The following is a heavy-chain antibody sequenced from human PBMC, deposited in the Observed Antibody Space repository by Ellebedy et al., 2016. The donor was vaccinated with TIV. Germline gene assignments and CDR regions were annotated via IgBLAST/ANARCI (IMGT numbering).Heavy chain of an antibody. CDR2: IQYDGITT. D-gene: IGHD2-21*01. CDR1: GFSFSYSG. V-gene: IGHV3-30*02. CDR3: AREGGPTVVGTFDI. Sequence: GESLKISCAASGFSFSYSGMHWVRQAPGKGLEWVAFIQYDGITTYFADSVKGRFTISRDNSKNTLYLQMNSLRDEDTAVYYCAREGGPTVVGTFDIWGQGTTVTVSS. J-gene: IGHJ3*02.